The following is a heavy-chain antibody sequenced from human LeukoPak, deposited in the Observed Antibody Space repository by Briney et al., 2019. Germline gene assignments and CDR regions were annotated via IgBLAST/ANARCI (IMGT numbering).Heavy chain of an antibody. D-gene: IGHD1-26*01. V-gene: IGHV1-69*04. Sequence: ASVKVSCKASGGTFSSYAISWVRQAPGQGLEWMGRIIPILGIANYAQKFQGRVTITADKSTSTAYMELSSPRSEDTAVYYCARGEVGAKGALDYWGQGTLVTVSS. CDR3: ARGEVGAKGALDY. CDR2: IIPILGIA. CDR1: GGTFSSYA. J-gene: IGHJ4*02.